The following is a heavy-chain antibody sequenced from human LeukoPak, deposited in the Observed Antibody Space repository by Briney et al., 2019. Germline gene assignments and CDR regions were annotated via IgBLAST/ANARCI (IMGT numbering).Heavy chain of an antibody. J-gene: IGHJ5*02. D-gene: IGHD3-10*01. CDR1: GYSFTSSW. CDR2: INPGDSDT. CDR3: ARQPGAGWFDP. Sequence: ESLTISCPASGYSFTSSWIGWARQMPGKGLEWMAIINPGDSDTRYSPSFQGQVTISADKSISTVYLQWGSLKASDTAMYYCARQPGAGWFDPWGQGTLVTVSS. V-gene: IGHV5-51*01.